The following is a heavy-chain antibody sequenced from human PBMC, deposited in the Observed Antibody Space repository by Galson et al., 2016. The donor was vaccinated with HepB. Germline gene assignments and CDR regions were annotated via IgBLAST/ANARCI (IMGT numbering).Heavy chain of an antibody. Sequence: SVKVSCKAAGYTFTSYGISWVRQAPGQGLEWLGWISGYTGYTNYAQELQGRVTLTTDTSTNTAYMELRSLRSDDTAVYYCARDPYYEILTGYRRAQTFDIWGQGTMVTVSS. CDR2: ISGYTGYT. CDR3: ARDPYYEILTGYRRAQTFDI. CDR1: GYTFTSYG. D-gene: IGHD3-9*01. V-gene: IGHV1-18*01. J-gene: IGHJ3*02.